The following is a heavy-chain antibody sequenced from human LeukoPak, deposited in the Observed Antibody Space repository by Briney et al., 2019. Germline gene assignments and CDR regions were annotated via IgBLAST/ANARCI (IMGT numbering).Heavy chain of an antibody. Sequence: ASVKVSCKVSGYTLTELSMHWVRHAPGKGLAWMGGFYPEDGETIYAQKFQGKVTMTEDTSTDTAYMELSSLRSEDTAVYYCATVQDYYDSSGYYSFDYWGQGTLVTVSS. CDR1: GYTLTELS. D-gene: IGHD3-22*01. CDR3: ATVQDYYDSSGYYSFDY. J-gene: IGHJ4*02. V-gene: IGHV1-24*01. CDR2: FYPEDGET.